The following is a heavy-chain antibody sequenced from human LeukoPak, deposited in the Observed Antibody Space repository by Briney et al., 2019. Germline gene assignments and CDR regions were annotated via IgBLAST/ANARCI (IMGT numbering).Heavy chain of an antibody. CDR2: VSSCGSAI. V-gene: IGHV3-11*01. CDR3: ARGPRYCSGGSCYRYGMDV. J-gene: IGHJ6*02. CDR1: GFTFSDYY. Sequence: GGSLRLSSAASGFTFSDYYMSWIRKGPGKGLEGVWYVSSCGSAIYYADPFKGRFAISRDNAKKSLYLQMNSLRAEDTAVYYCARGPRYCSGGSCYRYGMDVWGQGTTATVSS. D-gene: IGHD2-15*01.